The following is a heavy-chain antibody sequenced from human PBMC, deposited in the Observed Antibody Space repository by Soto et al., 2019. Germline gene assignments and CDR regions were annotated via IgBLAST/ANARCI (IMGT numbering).Heavy chain of an antibody. Sequence: QLQLHESGPGLVKPSETLSLTCAVSGDSMSSSDYYWGWIRQPPGKGLEWIGSIYYSGSTYYNPSLQSRVAISDDTSKNQFSLKLKSLTAADTAIYYCARRPVNIRTFYSGLKTHCFDYWGQGAPVTVSS. J-gene: IGHJ4*02. V-gene: IGHV4-39*01. D-gene: IGHD6-19*01. CDR2: IYYSGST. CDR1: GDSMSSSDYY. CDR3: ARRPVNIRTFYSGLKTHCFDY.